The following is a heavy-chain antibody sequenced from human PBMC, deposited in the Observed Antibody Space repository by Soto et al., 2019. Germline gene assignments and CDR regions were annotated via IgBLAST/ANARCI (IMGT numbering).Heavy chain of an antibody. J-gene: IGHJ6*02. V-gene: IGHV4-59*01. CDR3: ARSTIFGVVTLRYYYGMDV. Sequence: SETLSLTCTVSGGSISSYYWSWIRQPPGKGLEWIGYIYYSGSTNYNPSLKSRVTISVDTSKNQFSLKLSSVTAADTAVYYCARSTIFGVVTLRYYYGMDVWGQGTTVTVSS. CDR1: GGSISSYY. CDR2: IYYSGST. D-gene: IGHD3-3*01.